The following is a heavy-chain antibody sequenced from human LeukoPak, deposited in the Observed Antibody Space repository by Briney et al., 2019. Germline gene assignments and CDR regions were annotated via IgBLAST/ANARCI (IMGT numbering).Heavy chain of an antibody. CDR3: ARGVVVTDPQGPWYFDL. J-gene: IGHJ2*01. V-gene: IGHV1-69*05. D-gene: IGHD2-21*02. Sequence: SVKVSCKASGGTFSSYAISWVRQAPGQGLEWMGGIIPIFGTANYAQKFQGRVTITTDESTSTAYMELSSLRSEDTAVYYCARGVVVTDPQGPWYFDLWGRGTLVTVSS. CDR2: IIPIFGTA. CDR1: GGTFSSYA.